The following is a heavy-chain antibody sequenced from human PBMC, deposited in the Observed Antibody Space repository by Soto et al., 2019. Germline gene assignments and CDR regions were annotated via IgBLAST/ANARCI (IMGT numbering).Heavy chain of an antibody. CDR3: ARSIVVVTALDY. V-gene: IGHV1-3*01. J-gene: IGHJ4*02. CDR1: GYTFTSYA. Sequence: ASVKVSCKASGYTFTSYAMHWVRQAPGQRLEWKGWINAGNGNTKYSQKFQGRITITRGTSASTAYMELSSLRSEDTAVYYCARSIVVVTALDYWGQGTLVTVSS. CDR2: INAGNGNT. D-gene: IGHD2-21*02.